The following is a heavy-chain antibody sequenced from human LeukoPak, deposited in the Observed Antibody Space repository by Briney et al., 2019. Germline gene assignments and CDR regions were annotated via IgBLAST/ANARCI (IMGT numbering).Heavy chain of an antibody. V-gene: IGHV4-39*01. CDR2: IYYSGST. J-gene: IGHJ5*02. D-gene: IGHD3-22*01. CDR3: ARRTGPYDSSGYYPKGFDP. CDR1: GGSISSSSYY. Sequence: SETLSFTCTVSGGSISSSSYYWGWIRQPPGKGLEWIGSIYYSGSTYYNPSLKSRVTISVDTSKNQFSLKLSSVTAADTAVYYCARRTGPYDSSGYYPKGFDPWGQGTLVTVSS.